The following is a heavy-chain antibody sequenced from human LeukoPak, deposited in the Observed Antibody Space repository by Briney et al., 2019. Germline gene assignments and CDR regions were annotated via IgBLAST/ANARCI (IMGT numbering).Heavy chain of an antibody. Sequence: SGTLSLTCTVSGGSISSYYWSWIRQPPGKGLEWVAYISDIGSINYNPSLKSRVTISLDTSKNKFSLKLSSVTAADTAVYYCAGHRPRNTVDFWGQGTLDTVSS. J-gene: IGHJ4*02. CDR3: AGHRPRNTVDF. CDR2: ISDIGSI. D-gene: IGHD2/OR15-2a*01. V-gene: IGHV4-59*08. CDR1: GGSISSYY.